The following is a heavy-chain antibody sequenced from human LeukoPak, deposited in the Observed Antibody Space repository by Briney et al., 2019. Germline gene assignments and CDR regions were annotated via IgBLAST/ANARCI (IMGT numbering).Heavy chain of an antibody. CDR1: GGSFSDYY. CDR2: INRGGST. CDR3: ARWSNGWRAFDY. J-gene: IGHJ4*02. Sequence: SETLSLTCAVYGGSFSDYYWSWIRQPPGRGLEWIGEINRGGSTTYNPSLKSRVTISVDTSKNQFSLKLSSVTAADTAVYYCARWSNGWRAFDYWGQGTLVTVSS. D-gene: IGHD6-19*01. V-gene: IGHV4-34*01.